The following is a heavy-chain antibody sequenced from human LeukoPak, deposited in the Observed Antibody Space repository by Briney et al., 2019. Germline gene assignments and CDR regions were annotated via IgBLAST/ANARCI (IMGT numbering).Heavy chain of an antibody. Sequence: GGSLRLSCAASGFTVSSNYMSWVRQAPGKGLEWVAVTSYDGSNKYYADSVKGRFTVSRTNSKNTLNLQINSLRAEDTAVYYCARGYYYLSGSYYSPQFDPWGQGTLVTVSS. CDR3: ARGYYYLSGSYYSPQFDP. J-gene: IGHJ5*02. D-gene: IGHD3-10*01. V-gene: IGHV3-30*03. CDR2: TSYDGSNK. CDR1: GFTVSSNY.